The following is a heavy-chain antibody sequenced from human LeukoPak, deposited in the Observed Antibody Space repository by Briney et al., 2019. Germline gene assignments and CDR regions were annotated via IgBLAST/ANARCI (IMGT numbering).Heavy chain of an antibody. D-gene: IGHD6-13*01. J-gene: IGHJ4*02. Sequence: VASVKVSCKASGGTFSSYAISWVRQAPGQGLEWMGGIIPIFGTANYAQKFQGRVTITADESTSTAYMELSSLRSEDTAVYYCAREKRRYSSSWYSLAYWGQGTLVTVSS. CDR1: GGTFSSYA. CDR3: AREKRRYSSSWYSLAY. V-gene: IGHV1-69*13. CDR2: IIPIFGTA.